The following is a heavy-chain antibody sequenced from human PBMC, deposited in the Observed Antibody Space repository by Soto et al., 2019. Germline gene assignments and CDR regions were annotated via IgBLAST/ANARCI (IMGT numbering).Heavy chain of an antibody. CDR1: GGTFSSYA. D-gene: IGHD2-15*01. V-gene: IGHV1-69*12. Sequence: QVQLVQSGAEVKKPGSSVKVSCKASGGTFSSYAISWVRQAPGQGLEWMGGIIPIFGTADYAQKFQGRVTIYADETTNTAYREQRSLKSGDTAVKYCSRNGYCCGGSGYLTNYNCYYGMDVWGQGTTVTVSS. CDR3: SRNGYCCGGSGYLTNYNCYYGMDV. CDR2: IIPIFGTA. J-gene: IGHJ6*02.